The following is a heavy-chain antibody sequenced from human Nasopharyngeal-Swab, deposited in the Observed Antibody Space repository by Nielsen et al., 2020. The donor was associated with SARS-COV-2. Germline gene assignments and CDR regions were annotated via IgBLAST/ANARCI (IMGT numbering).Heavy chain of an antibody. V-gene: IGHV5-51*01. D-gene: IGHD2-15*01. CDR2: IYPGDSDT. CDR1: GYSFTSYW. CDR3: ARQRQYCSGGSCYSKWFDP. J-gene: IGHJ5*02. Sequence: GESLKISCKGSGYSFTSYWIGWVRQMPGKGLEWMGIIYPGDSDTRYSPSFEGQVTISADKSISTAYLQWSSLKAPDTAMYYCARQRQYCSGGSCYSKWFDPWGQGTLVTVSS.